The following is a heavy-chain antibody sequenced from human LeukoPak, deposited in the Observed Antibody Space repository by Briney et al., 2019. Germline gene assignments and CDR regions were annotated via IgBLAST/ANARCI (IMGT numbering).Heavy chain of an antibody. J-gene: IGHJ4*02. CDR2: ILYSGTTT. V-gene: IGHV4-59*01. Sequence: SETLSLTCTVSGGSISPYYWSWIRQTPGKGLEWIGYILYSGTTTNYNPSLKSRVTISVDTSKNQFSLKLSSVTAADTAVYYCARVGDWNDLVYWGQGTLVIVPP. CDR3: ARVGDWNDLVY. CDR1: GGSISPYY. D-gene: IGHD1-1*01.